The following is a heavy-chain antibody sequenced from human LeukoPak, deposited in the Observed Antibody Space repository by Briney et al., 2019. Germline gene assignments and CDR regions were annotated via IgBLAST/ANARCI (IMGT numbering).Heavy chain of an antibody. CDR1: SGSISNYY. Sequence: SETLSLTCTVSSGSISNYYWSWIRQPPGKGLEYIGYIHYSGGTNYNPSLKSRVTISVDTSKNQFSLKLTSVIAADTAVYYCARDRSSAGWFDPWGQGTLVPVSS. V-gene: IGHV4-59*01. D-gene: IGHD6-6*01. CDR3: ARDRSSAGWFDP. CDR2: IHYSGGT. J-gene: IGHJ5*02.